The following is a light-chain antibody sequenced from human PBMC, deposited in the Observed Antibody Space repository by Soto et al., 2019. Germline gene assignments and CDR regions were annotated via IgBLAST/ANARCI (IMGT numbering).Light chain of an antibody. CDR3: AAWDDSLSGYV. CDR1: SSNIGSNY. V-gene: IGLV1-47*01. J-gene: IGLJ1*01. CDR2: RNN. Sequence: QSVLTQPPSASGTPGQRVTISCSGSSSNIGSNYVYWYQQLPGTAPKLLIYRNNQRPSGAPARFSGSKSGTSASLAISGLRSEDEADYYCAAWDDSLSGYVFGTGTKVTVL.